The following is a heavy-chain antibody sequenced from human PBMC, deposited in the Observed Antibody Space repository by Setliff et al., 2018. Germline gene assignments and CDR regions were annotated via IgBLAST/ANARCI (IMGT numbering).Heavy chain of an antibody. J-gene: IGHJ4*02. D-gene: IGHD1-26*01. Sequence: KPSETLSLTCTVSGGSISTNSYYWGWIRQPPGKGLEWIGSMYFSGSTYYNASLKSRVTISVDTSKNQFSLRLNSVTAADTAVYYCARTGTYRYFDYWSQGTLVTVSS. CDR1: GGSISTNSYY. CDR2: MYFSGST. V-gene: IGHV4-39*01. CDR3: ARTGTYRYFDY.